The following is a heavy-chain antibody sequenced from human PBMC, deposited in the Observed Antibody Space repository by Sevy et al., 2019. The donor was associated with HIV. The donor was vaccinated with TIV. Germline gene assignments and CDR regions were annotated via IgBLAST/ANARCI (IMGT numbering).Heavy chain of an antibody. Sequence: GGSLRLSCAASGFTFSSYCMHWVRQAPGKGLVWVSRINSDGSSTSYADSVKGRFTISRDNAKNTLYLQMNSLRAEDTAVYYCARGYDSSGYYLDGAFDIWGQGTMVTVSS. CDR3: ARGYDSSGYYLDGAFDI. CDR2: INSDGSST. V-gene: IGHV3-74*01. CDR1: GFTFSSYC. J-gene: IGHJ3*02. D-gene: IGHD3-22*01.